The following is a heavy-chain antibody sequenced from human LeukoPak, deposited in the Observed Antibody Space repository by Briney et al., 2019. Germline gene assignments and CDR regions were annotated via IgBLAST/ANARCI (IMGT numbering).Heavy chain of an antibody. CDR2: ISYDGGVR. V-gene: IGHV3-30*03. Sequence: GGSLRLSCEASGFTFNNFGMHWVRQAPGKGLEWVALISYDGGVRYYADSVKGRFTISRDNSKNTLYLQMDSLRTEDTAVYYCLTEDTPTVFDYWGQGILVTVSS. D-gene: IGHD5-18*01. CDR3: LTEDTPTVFDY. CDR1: GFTFNNFG. J-gene: IGHJ4*02.